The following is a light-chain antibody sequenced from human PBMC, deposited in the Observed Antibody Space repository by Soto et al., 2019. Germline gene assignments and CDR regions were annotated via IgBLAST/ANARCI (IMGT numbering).Light chain of an antibody. CDR1: QSVTSNY. J-gene: IGKJ4*01. CDR3: QQYGSSPPLS. Sequence: EIVLTQSPGTLSLSPGVRATLSCRASQSVTSNYLAWYQQKPGQAPRLLIYGASTRATGIPDRFSGSGSGTDFTLTISRLEPEDFAVYYCQQYGSSPPLSFGGGTKVEIK. V-gene: IGKV3-20*01. CDR2: GAS.